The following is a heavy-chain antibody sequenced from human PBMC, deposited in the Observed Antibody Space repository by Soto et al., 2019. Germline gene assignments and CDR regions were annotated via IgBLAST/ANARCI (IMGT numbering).Heavy chain of an antibody. J-gene: IGHJ4*02. D-gene: IGHD1-1*01. CDR3: ARDAEVGGTTGRHCDD. CDR2: INPSDGMA. Sequence: QGQLVQSGAEVQKPGASVKISCKASGYALNNYFLHWVRQATGQGLECMGIINPSDGMAIYAQHLRGRVTMPRATSTRTVCMELSSLRDDDTALYFCARDAEVGGTTGRHCDDWGQITLCTVAS. V-gene: IGHV1-46*02. CDR1: GYALNNYF.